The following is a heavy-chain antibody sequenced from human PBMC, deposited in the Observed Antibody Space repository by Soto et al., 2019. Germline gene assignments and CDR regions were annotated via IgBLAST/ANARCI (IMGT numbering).Heavy chain of an antibody. CDR1: GFSLSTSGVG. CDR3: AHRPNCWSTSCFYFDY. J-gene: IGHJ4*02. D-gene: IGHD2-2*01. Sequence: QITLKESGPPLVKPTQTLTLTCTFSGFSLSTSGVGVGWIRQPPGKALEWLALVYWDDEKRYSPSLKSRLTLTQDASKHQVVLTMTNMDPVDTATYYCAHRPNCWSTSCFYFDYWGQGILVTVSS. CDR2: VYWDDEK. V-gene: IGHV2-5*02.